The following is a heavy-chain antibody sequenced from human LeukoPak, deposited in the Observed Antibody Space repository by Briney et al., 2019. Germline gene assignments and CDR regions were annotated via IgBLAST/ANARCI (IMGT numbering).Heavy chain of an antibody. J-gene: IGHJ5*02. CDR2: IYTSGST. D-gene: IGHD3-10*01. CDR3: ARGGYYGSGNDFRFDP. V-gene: IGHV4-61*02. CDR1: GGSISSGSYY. Sequence: PSETLSLTCSVSGGSISSGSYYWNWIRQPAGKGLEWIGRIYTSGSTNYNPSLKSRVTISVDTSKNQFSLKLSSVTAADTAIYYCARGGYYGSGNDFRFDPWGQGTLVTVSS.